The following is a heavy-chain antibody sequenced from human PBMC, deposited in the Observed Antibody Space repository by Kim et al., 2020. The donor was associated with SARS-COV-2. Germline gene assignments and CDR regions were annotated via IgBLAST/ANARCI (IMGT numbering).Heavy chain of an antibody. Sequence: GGSLRLFCAASGFTFSSYWMSWVRQAPGKGLEWVANIKQDGSEKYYVDSVKGRFTISRDNAKNSLYLQMNSLRAEDTAVYYCARDGAPITMIVVVIPFDYWGQGTLVTVSS. J-gene: IGHJ4*02. CDR1: GFTFSSYW. CDR2: IKQDGSEK. D-gene: IGHD3-22*01. CDR3: ARDGAPITMIVVVIPFDY. V-gene: IGHV3-7*01.